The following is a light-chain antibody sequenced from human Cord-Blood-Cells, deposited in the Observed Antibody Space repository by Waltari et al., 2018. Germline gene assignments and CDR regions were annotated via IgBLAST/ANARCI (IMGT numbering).Light chain of an antibody. J-gene: IGKJ5*01. V-gene: IGKV3-15*01. CDR2: GAS. Sequence: EIVMTQSPATLSVSPGERATLSCRASQSVSSNLAWYQQKPGQAPTLLIYGASTRAIGIPARFSGSGSGTEFTLTISSLQSEDFAVYYYQQYNNWLPISFGQGTRLEIK. CDR3: QQYNNWLPIS. CDR1: QSVSSN.